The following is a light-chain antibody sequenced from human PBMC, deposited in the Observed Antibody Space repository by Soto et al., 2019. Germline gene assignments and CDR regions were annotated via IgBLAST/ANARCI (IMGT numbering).Light chain of an antibody. J-gene: IGLJ3*02. V-gene: IGLV2-14*01. CDR1: SSDVGGYNY. CDR3: TSYTTSSTHGV. Sequence: QSALTQPASVSGSPGQSITISRTGTSSDVGGYNYVSWYQQHPDKAPKLMIYEVSNRPSGVSNRFSGSKSGNTASLTISGLQAEDEADYYCTSYTTSSTHGVFGGGTKVTVL. CDR2: EVS.